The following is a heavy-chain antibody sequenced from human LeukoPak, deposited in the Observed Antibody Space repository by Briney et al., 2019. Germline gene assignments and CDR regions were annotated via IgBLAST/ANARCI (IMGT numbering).Heavy chain of an antibody. CDR2: INHSGST. CDR3: ASIDIVVVPAAKNYYYGMDV. Sequence: SETPSLTCAVYGGSFSGYYWSWIRQPPGKGLEWIGEINHSGSTNYNPSLKSRVTISVDTSKNQFSLKLSSVTAADTAVYYCASIDIVVVPAAKNYYYGMDVWGQGTTVTVSS. J-gene: IGHJ6*02. CDR1: GGSFSGYY. V-gene: IGHV4-34*01. D-gene: IGHD2-2*01.